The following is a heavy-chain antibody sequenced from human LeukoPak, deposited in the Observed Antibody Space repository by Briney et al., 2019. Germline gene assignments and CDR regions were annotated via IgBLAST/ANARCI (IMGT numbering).Heavy chain of an antibody. V-gene: IGHV3-30-3*01. CDR2: ISYSGSNE. J-gene: IGHJ4*02. CDR3: ATAKGGSFWGGFAY. Sequence: PGGSLRLSCAASGFTFSSYAMHWVRQAPGKGLEWVAVISYSGSNEFYADSVKGRFTISRDNSKNTLYLQMNSLRAEDTGAYYCATAKGGSFWGGFAYWGPGTLVTVSS. D-gene: IGHD1-26*01. CDR1: GFTFSSYA.